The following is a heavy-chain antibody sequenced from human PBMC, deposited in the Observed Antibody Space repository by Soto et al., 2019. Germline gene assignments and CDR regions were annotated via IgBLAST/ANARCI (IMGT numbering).Heavy chain of an antibody. CDR1: GGSISIGGYS. J-gene: IGHJ4*02. V-gene: IGHV4-30-2*01. D-gene: IGHD3-3*01. Sequence: SETLSLTCGVSGGSISIGGYSWTWIRQPPGKGLEWIGYIYHNGITSYNPSLRSRVTFAVDRSKNQFSLQLNSVTAADTAVYYCARGSGSPFDYWGQGILVTVSS. CDR2: IYHNGIT. CDR3: ARGSGSPFDY.